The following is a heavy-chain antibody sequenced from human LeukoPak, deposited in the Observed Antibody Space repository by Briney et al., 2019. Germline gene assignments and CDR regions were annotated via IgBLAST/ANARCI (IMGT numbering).Heavy chain of an antibody. V-gene: IGHV5-51*01. CDR2: IYPGDSDT. CDR3: ARHTSVRGVDFDY. Sequence: GESLKISWQGSGYLLTSYWIGWVRPLPGKGREWMGIIYPGDSDTRYSPSCQGQVTIPADKSISTAYLQWSSVKASDTAMYYCARHTSVRGVDFDYWGQGTLVTVSS. J-gene: IGHJ4*02. CDR1: GYLLTSYW. D-gene: IGHD3-10*01.